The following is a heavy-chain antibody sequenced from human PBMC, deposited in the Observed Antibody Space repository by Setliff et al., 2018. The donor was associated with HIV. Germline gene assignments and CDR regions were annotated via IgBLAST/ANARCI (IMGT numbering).Heavy chain of an antibody. CDR1: GYPFTSYG. CDR3: AREWRETLHWEAAFDY. Sequence: ASVKVSCKASGYPFTSYGIVWVRQAPGQGLEWMGWISPYNGNTNYAQKLQGRFTMTTDTSTNTVYMDLRSLRSDDTAVYYCAREWRETLHWEAAFDYWGQGTLVTVS. J-gene: IGHJ4*02. D-gene: IGHD1-26*01. CDR2: ISPYNGNT. V-gene: IGHV1-18*01.